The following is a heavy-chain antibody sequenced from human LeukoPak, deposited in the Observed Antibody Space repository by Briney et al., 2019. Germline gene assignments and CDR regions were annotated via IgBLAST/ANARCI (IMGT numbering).Heavy chain of an antibody. J-gene: IGHJ5*02. V-gene: IGHV1-2*02. Sequence: ASVKVSCKASGYTFTGYYMHWVRQAPGQGLEWMGWINPNSGGTNYAQKFQGRVTMTRDTSISTAYMELSRLRSDDTAVYYCARDETTVTAFDPWGQGTLVTVPS. D-gene: IGHD4-17*01. CDR2: INPNSGGT. CDR1: GYTFTGYY. CDR3: ARDETTVTAFDP.